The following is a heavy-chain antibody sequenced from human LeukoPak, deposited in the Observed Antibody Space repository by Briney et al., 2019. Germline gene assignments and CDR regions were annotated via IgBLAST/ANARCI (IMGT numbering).Heavy chain of an antibody. J-gene: IGHJ4*02. Sequence: SETLSLTCAVYGGSFSGYYWSWIRQPPGKGLEWIGEINHSGSTNYNPSLKSRVTISVDTSKNQFSLKLSSVTAADTAVYYCARDVRGITMVADYWGQGPLVTVSS. D-gene: IGHD3-10*01. CDR3: ARDVRGITMVADY. V-gene: IGHV4-34*01. CDR1: GGSFSGYY. CDR2: INHSGST.